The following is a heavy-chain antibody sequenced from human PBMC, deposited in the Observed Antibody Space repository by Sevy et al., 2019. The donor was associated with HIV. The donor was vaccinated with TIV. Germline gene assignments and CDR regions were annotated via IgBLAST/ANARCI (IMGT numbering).Heavy chain of an antibody. V-gene: IGHV1-2*02. CDR3: ARARRVTTVYYYYGMDV. J-gene: IGHJ6*02. CDR2: INPKNGVT. CDR1: GYSFTDYY. D-gene: IGHD5-18*01. Sequence: ASVKVTSKASGYSFTDYYMHWVRQAPGQGLEWMAWINPKNGVTNYAQKCQGRVTMTRNTSTSTAYMELTRLRSDDTAGYYCARARRVTTVYYYYGMDVWGQGTTVTVSS.